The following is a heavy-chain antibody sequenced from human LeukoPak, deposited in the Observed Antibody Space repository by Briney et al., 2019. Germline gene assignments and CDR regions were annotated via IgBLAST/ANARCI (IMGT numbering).Heavy chain of an antibody. Sequence: SETLSLTCAVYGGSFSGYYWSWIRQPPGKGLEWIGEINHSGSTNYNPSLKSRVTISVDTSKNQFSLKLRSVTAADTAVYYCAGAVNYDILTGDNWFDPWGQGTLVTVSS. CDR1: GGSFSGYY. CDR3: AGAVNYDILTGDNWFDP. V-gene: IGHV4-34*01. J-gene: IGHJ5*02. D-gene: IGHD3-9*01. CDR2: INHSGST.